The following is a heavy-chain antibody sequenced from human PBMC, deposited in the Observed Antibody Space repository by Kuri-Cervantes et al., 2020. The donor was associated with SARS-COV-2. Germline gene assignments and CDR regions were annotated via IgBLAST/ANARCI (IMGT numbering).Heavy chain of an antibody. CDR3: ARVRNRGSSPPPYYFDY. J-gene: IGHJ4*02. Sequence: SETLSLTCSVSGGSINSGGYYWSWICQHPGKGLEWIGYIYYSGSTYYSPSLKSRVTISADTSKNQCSLKLNSVTAADTAVYYCARVRNRGSSPPPYYFDYWGQGILVTVSS. V-gene: IGHV4-31*03. CDR1: GGSINSGGYY. CDR2: IYYSGST. D-gene: IGHD1-14*01.